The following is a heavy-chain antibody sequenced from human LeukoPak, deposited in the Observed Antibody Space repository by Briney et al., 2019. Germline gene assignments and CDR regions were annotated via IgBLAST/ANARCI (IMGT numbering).Heavy chain of an antibody. CDR1: GFSVSSKY. CDR2: IWSGGNT. J-gene: IGHJ4*02. V-gene: IGHV3-53*01. CDR3: AKGLEMATISPPDY. Sequence: GGSLRLSCAASGFSVSSKYMSWVRQAPGKGLEWVSSIWSGGNTYYADSVKGRFTISRDNSKNTLYLQMNSLRAEDTAVYYCAKGLEMATISPPDYWGQGTLVTVSS. D-gene: IGHD5-24*01.